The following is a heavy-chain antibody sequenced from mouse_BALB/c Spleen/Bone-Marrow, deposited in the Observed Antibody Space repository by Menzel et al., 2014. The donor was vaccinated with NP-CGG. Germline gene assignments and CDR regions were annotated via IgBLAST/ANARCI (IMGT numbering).Heavy chain of an antibody. Sequence: EVHLVESGGDLVKPGGSLKLSCAASGFTFSSYGMSWVRQTPDKRLEWVATISSGDSYTYYPDSVKGRFTISGDNAKNTLYLLMSSLKSEDTAMYYCARHRADYYAMDYWGQGTSVTVSS. CDR3: ARHRADYYAMDY. CDR2: ISSGDSYT. J-gene: IGHJ4*01. D-gene: IGHD3-3*01. CDR1: GFTFSSYG. V-gene: IGHV5-6*01.